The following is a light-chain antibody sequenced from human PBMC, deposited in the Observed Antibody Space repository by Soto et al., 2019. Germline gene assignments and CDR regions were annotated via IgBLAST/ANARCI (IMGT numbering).Light chain of an antibody. CDR2: EAS. J-gene: IGLJ1*01. Sequence: QSVLTQPASVSGSPGQSITISCTGTSSDVGSHNLVSWYQQYPGKAPKLIIFEASKRPSGVSNRFSGSKSGSTASLTISGLQAEDEAYYYCCSNAASSTYVFGSGTKVTVL. CDR3: CSNAASSTYV. CDR1: SSDVGSHNL. V-gene: IGLV2-23*01.